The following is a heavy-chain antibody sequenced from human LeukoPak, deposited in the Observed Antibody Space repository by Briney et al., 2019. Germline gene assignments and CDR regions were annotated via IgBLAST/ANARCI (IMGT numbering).Heavy chain of an antibody. D-gene: IGHD3-22*01. V-gene: IGHV1-69*06. Sequence: SVKVSCKASGYTFTSYDINWVRQATGQGLEWMGGIIPIFGTANYAQKFQGRVTITADKSTSTAYMELSSLRSEDTAVYYCARGHCYDSSGSYYYYYYYMDVWGKGTTVTVSS. J-gene: IGHJ6*03. CDR1: GYTFTSYD. CDR2: IIPIFGTA. CDR3: ARGHCYDSSGSYYYYYYYMDV.